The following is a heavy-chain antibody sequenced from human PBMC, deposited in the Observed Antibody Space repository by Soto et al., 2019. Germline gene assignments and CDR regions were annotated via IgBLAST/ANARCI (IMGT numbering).Heavy chain of an antibody. V-gene: IGHV3-15*01. CDR2: IKSKTDGGTT. J-gene: IGHJ6*03. D-gene: IGHD2-2*01. Sequence: GGSLRLSCAASGFTFSNAWMSWVRQAPGKGLEWVGRIKSKTDGGTTDYAAPVKGRFTISRDDSKNTLYLQMNSLKTEDTAVYYCTTDNWDGLIVPAAPYYYYMDVWGKGTTVTVSS. CDR1: GFTFSNAW. CDR3: TTDNWDGLIVPAAPYYYYMDV.